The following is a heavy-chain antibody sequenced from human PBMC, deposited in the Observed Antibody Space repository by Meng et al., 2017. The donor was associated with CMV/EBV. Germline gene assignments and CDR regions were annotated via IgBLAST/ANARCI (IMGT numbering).Heavy chain of an antibody. CDR3: ARGVGATGKADY. J-gene: IGHJ4*02. CDR2: INHSGST. V-gene: IGHV4-34*01. CDR1: GGSFSGYY. Sequence: QVQLQHGGAGLLKPSETLSLTCAVYGGSFSGYYWSWIRQPPGKGLEWIGEINHSGSTNYNPSLKSRVTISVDTSKNQFSLKLSSVTAADTAVYYCARGVGATGKADYWGQGTLVTVSS. D-gene: IGHD1-26*01.